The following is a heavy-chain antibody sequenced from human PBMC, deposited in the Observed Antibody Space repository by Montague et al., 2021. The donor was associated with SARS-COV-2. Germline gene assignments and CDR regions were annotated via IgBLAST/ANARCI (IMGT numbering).Heavy chain of an antibody. CDR3: ARAMIVVTRDVFDI. Sequence: SETLSLTCSVSGGSISTTNWWSWVRQPPGKGLEWIGEISHSGNTNYNSSVRSRVTISLDKSKDQFSLKLSSVTAADTAVYYCARAMIVVTRDVFDIWGRGTKVIVST. D-gene: IGHD3-22*01. CDR1: GGSISTTNW. J-gene: IGHJ3*02. V-gene: IGHV4-4*02. CDR2: ISHSGNT.